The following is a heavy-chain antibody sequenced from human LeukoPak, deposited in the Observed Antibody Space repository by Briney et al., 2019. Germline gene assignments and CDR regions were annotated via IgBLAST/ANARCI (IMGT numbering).Heavy chain of an antibody. D-gene: IGHD3-22*01. CDR2: ITSSSSAI. CDR1: GFAFSSYS. Sequence: GGSLRLSCAASGFAFSSYSMNWVRQAPGKGLKWVSYITSSSSAIYYADSVKGRFTISRDNAKNSLYLQMNSLRAEDTAVYYCARKSGSSGYPFDYWGQGTVVTVSS. J-gene: IGHJ4*02. V-gene: IGHV3-48*01. CDR3: ARKSGSSGYPFDY.